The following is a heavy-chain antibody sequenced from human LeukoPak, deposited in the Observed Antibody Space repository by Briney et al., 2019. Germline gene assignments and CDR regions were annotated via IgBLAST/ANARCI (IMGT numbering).Heavy chain of an antibody. D-gene: IGHD3-22*01. V-gene: IGHV4-31*03. CDR3: ARARYYYDSSGYTPHAFDI. Sequence: SQTLSLTCTVSGGSISSGGYYWSWIRQHPGKGLEWIGYIYYSGSTYYNPSLKSRVTISVDTSKNQFSLKLSSVTAADTAVYYCARARYYYDSSGYTPHAFDIWGQGTMVTVSS. CDR2: IYYSGST. CDR1: GGSISSGGYY. J-gene: IGHJ3*02.